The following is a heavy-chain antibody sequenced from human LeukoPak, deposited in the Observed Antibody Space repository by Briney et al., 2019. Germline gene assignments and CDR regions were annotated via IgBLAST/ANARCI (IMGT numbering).Heavy chain of an antibody. CDR1: GGSISSGGYY. D-gene: IGHD3-16*01. CDR2: IYYSGST. V-gene: IGHV4-31*03. CDR3: TRGAGWLIDY. Sequence: ASETLSLTCTVSGGSISSGGYYWSWIRQHPGKGLEWIGYIYYSGSTYYNPSLKSRVTISVDTSKEQFSLKVNSVTAADTAVYYCTRGAGWLIDYWGQGILVTVSS. J-gene: IGHJ4*02.